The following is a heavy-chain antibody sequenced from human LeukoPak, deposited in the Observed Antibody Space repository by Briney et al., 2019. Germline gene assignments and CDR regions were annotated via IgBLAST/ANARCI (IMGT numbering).Heavy chain of an antibody. J-gene: IGHJ4*02. D-gene: IGHD1-14*01. CDR1: GFTFSSYA. CDR3: ARDRNSVY. V-gene: IGHV3-53*01. CDR2: IYSGGST. Sequence: PGGSLRLSCAASGFTFSSYAMSWVRQAPGKGLEWVSVIYSGGSTYYADSVKGRFTISRDNSKNTLYLQMNSLRAEDTAVYYCARDRNSVYWGQGTLVTVSS.